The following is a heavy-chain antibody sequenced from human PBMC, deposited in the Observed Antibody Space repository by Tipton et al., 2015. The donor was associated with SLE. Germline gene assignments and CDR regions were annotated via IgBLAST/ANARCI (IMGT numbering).Heavy chain of an antibody. J-gene: IGHJ6*03. D-gene: IGHD6-19*01. CDR2: MSDSGNT. CDR3: VKGQEVAATNYYYYMDV. V-gene: IGHV4-59*01. CDR1: GGSISDYF. Sequence: TLSLTCSISGGSISDYFWSWIRQAPGKGPEWIGHMSDSGNTNYNPPPKSRVTISVDTSRSQVSLRVSSVTAADTAKYYCVKGQEVAATNYYYYMDVWGKGTTVTVS.